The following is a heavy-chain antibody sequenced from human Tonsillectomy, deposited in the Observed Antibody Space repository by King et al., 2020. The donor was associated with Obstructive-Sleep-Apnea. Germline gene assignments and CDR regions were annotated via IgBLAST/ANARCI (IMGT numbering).Heavy chain of an antibody. V-gene: IGHV3-23*04. CDR1: GFTFSIYV. Sequence: QLVESGGDLVQPGGSLRLSCAASGFTFSIYVMTWVRRAPGKGLEWVSAISGSGASTYYAASVKGRFTISRDNSKNTLYLQMNSLRAEDTAVYYCAKDLGRDGYNYGTFDIWGQGTMVTVSS. J-gene: IGHJ3*02. CDR3: AKDLGRDGYNYGTFDI. CDR2: ISGSGAST. D-gene: IGHD5-24*01.